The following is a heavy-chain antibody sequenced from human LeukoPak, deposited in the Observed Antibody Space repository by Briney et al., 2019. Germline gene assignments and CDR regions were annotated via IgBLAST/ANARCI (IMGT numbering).Heavy chain of an antibody. CDR1: GFTVTNNY. V-gene: IGHV3-66*01. J-gene: IGHJ5*02. Sequence: GGSLRLSCAASGFTVTNNYMSWVRQAPGKGLEWVSIIYSGGTTYYADSVKGRFTISRDNSKNTLYLQMNSLRPEDTAVYYCARERGSTGTTRYNWFDPWGQGTLVTVSS. D-gene: IGHD1-1*01. CDR3: ARERGSTGTTRYNWFDP. CDR2: IYSGGTT.